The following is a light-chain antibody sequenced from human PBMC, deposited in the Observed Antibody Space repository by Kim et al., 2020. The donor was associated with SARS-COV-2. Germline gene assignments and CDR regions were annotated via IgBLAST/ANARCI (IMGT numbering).Light chain of an antibody. CDR3: HQSYSSPRT. Sequence: ASVEDRVSLTCRARQSSSTFLTWYQQTPGKAPKVLIHAASNVQSGVPTRFSGNGSGTDFNLTITSLQPEDFATYYCHQSYSSPRTFGQGTKVDIK. CDR1: QSSSTF. J-gene: IGKJ1*01. V-gene: IGKV1-39*01. CDR2: AAS.